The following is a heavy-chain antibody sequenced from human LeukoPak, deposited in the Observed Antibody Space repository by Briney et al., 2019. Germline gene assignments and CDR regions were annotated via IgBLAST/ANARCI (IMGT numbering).Heavy chain of an antibody. Sequence: SETLSLTCAVYGGSFSGYYWSWIRQPPGKGLEWIGEINHSGSTNYNPSPKSRVTISVDTSKNQFSLKLSSVTAADTAVYYCARALGAYSGSYSDCWGQGTLVTVSS. J-gene: IGHJ4*02. CDR2: INHSGST. D-gene: IGHD1-26*01. CDR3: ARALGAYSGSYSDC. V-gene: IGHV4-34*01. CDR1: GGSFSGYY.